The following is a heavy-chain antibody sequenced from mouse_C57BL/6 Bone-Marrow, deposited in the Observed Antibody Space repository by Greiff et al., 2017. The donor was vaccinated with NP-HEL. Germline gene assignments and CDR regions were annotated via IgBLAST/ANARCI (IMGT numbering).Heavy chain of an antibody. Sequence: QVQLQQPGAELVKPGASVKMSCKASGYTFTSYWITWVKQRPGQGLEWIGDIYPGSGSTNYNEKFKSKATLTVDTSSSTAYMQLSSLTSEDSAVYYCASSYDYGWWFAYWGQGTLVTVSA. V-gene: IGHV1-55*01. CDR1: GYTFTSYW. J-gene: IGHJ3*01. D-gene: IGHD1-1*01. CDR2: IYPGSGST. CDR3: ASSYDYGWWFAY.